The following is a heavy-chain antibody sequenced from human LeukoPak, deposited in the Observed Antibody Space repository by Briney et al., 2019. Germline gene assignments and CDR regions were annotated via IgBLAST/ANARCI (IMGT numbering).Heavy chain of an antibody. CDR1: GFTFSSYW. CDR2: IKQDGSEK. J-gene: IGHJ3*02. CDR3: ARDEYYYDSSGYYPDAFDI. Sequence: PGGSLRLSCAASGFTFSSYWMSWVRQAPGKGLEWVANIKQDGSEKYYVDSVKGRFTISRDNAKNSLYLQMNSLRAEDTAVYYCARDEYYYDSSGYYPDAFDIWGQGTMVTVSS. D-gene: IGHD3-22*01. V-gene: IGHV3-7*03.